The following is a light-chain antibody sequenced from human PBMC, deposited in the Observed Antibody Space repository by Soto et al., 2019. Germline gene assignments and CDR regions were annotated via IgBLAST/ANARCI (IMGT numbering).Light chain of an antibody. CDR1: QDSNHY. CDR2: AAS. J-gene: IGKJ1*01. Sequence: AIRMTQSPSSLSASTGDRVTITCRARQDSNHYLAWYQQKPGRAPKLLIDAASTLLSGVPPRFSGSGSGTDFTLTISALQSDDVAIYYCQHYFEYPWTFGQGKQVDI. V-gene: IGKV1-8*01. CDR3: QHYFEYPWT.